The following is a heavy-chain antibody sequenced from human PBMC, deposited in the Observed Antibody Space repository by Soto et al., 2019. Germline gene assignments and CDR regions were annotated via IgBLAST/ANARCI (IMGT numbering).Heavy chain of an antibody. D-gene: IGHD3-22*01. CDR3: AILPGYYDSSGSLLFDY. CDR1: GFTFSSYA. V-gene: IGHV3-23*01. CDR2: ISGSGGST. Sequence: GGSLRLSCAASGFTFSSYAMSWVRQAPGKGLEWVSAISGSGGSTYYADSVKGRFTISRDNSKNTLYLQMNSLRAEDTAVYYCAILPGYYDSSGSLLFDYWGQGTLVTVSS. J-gene: IGHJ4*02.